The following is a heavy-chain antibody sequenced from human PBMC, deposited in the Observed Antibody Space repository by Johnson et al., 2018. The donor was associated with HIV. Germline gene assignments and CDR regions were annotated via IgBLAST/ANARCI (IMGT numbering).Heavy chain of an antibody. D-gene: IGHD3-16*01. Sequence: QVQLVESGGGVVQPGRSLRLSCAASGFTFSSYAMHWVRQAPGKGLEWVAVISYDGPNKYYADSVKGRFTISRDNSKNTQYLDMNSLRAEDTAVYYCADGGRGDAFDIWGQGTMVTVCS. CDR1: GFTFSSYA. V-gene: IGHV3-30-3*01. CDR2: ISYDGPNK. CDR3: ADGGRGDAFDI. J-gene: IGHJ3*02.